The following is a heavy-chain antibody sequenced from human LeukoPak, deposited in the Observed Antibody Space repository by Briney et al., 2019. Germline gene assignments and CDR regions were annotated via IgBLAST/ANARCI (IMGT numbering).Heavy chain of an antibody. CDR2: IYYSGST. D-gene: IGHD6-19*01. V-gene: IGHV4-59*08. J-gene: IGHJ5*02. CDR3: ARSLGYSSGGNWFDP. CDR1: GGSISTYS. Sequence: PSETLSLTCTVSGGSISTYSWSWIRQPPGKRLEWIGYIYYSGSTNCNPSLKSRVTISVDASKNQFSLKLSSVTAADTAVYYCARSLGYSSGGNWFDPWGQGTLVTVSS.